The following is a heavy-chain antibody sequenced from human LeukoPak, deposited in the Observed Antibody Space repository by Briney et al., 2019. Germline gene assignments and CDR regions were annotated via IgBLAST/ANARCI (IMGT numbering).Heavy chain of an antibody. CDR1: GFVFTNAW. J-gene: IGHJ4*02. CDR3: ATDSRLGGDFDLGDY. CDR2: IQSKSDGGTR. D-gene: IGHD2-21*02. Sequence: PGGSLRLSCAASGFVFTNAWMHWVRQAPGKGLEWVGRIQSKSDGGTRRYAAPVKDRFIISRDDAQNTLFLQMNSLQTEDTAVYYRATDSRLGGDFDLGDYWGQGTPVAVSS. V-gene: IGHV3-15*07.